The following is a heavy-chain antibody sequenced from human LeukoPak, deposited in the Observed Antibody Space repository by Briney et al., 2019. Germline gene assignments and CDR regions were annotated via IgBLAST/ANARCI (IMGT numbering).Heavy chain of an antibody. Sequence: GGSLRLSCAASGVTFSSYWMHWVRQAPGKGLVWVSRISGDESSTSYADSVKGRFTISRDNAKNTLFLQMNSLRAEDTAVYYCARGSTLDRGLVYYWGQGTLVTVSS. J-gene: IGHJ4*02. V-gene: IGHV3-74*01. CDR3: ARGSTLDRGLVYY. CDR1: GVTFSSYW. CDR2: ISGDESST. D-gene: IGHD3-10*01.